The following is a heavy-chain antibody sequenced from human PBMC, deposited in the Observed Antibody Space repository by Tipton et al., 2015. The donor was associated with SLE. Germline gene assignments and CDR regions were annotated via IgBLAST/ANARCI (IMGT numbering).Heavy chain of an antibody. D-gene: IGHD6-19*01. CDR2: ISFSGST. CDR1: GGSISSYD. CDR3: ARTQWLSNCLDY. J-gene: IGHJ4*02. V-gene: IGHV4-59*08. Sequence: TLSLTCTVSGGSISSYDWSWIRQSPGKGLEWIGYISFSGSTNYNPSLRSRVTMSVDTSKNQFSLMLSSVTAADTAVYFCARTQWLSNCLDYWGQGTLVTVSS.